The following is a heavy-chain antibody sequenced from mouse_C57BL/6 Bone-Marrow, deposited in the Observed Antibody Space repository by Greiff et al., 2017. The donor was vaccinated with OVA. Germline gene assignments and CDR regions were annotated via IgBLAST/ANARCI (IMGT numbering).Heavy chain of an antibody. J-gene: IGHJ3*01. CDR3: ARDDWDPSWFAY. Sequence: VQLQQPGAELVKPGASVKLSCKASGYTFTSYWMHWVKQRPGQGLEWIGMFHPNSGSTNYNEKFKSKATLTVDKSSSTTYLQLSSMTSADSAVYYCARDDWDPSWFAYWGQGTLVTVSA. D-gene: IGHD4-1*01. CDR1: GYTFTSYW. CDR2: FHPNSGST. V-gene: IGHV1-64*01.